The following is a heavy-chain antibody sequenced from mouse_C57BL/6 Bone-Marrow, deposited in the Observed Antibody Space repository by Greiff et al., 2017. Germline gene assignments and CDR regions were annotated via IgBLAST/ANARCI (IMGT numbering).Heavy chain of an antibody. J-gene: IGHJ4*01. V-gene: IGHV1-72*01. Sequence: QVQLQQPGAELVKPGASVKLSCKASGYTFTSYWMHWVKQRPGRGLEWIGRIDPNSGGTNYNEKLKSKATLTVDKPSSTAYMQLSSLTSEDSAVYDCARAEPDSDGYDYAMDYWGQGTSVTVSS. CDR2: IDPNSGGT. CDR1: GYTFTSYW. D-gene: IGHD2-14*01. CDR3: ARAEPDSDGYDYAMDY.